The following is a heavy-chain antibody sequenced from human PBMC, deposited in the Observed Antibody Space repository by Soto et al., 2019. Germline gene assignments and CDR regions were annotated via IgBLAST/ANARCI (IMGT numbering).Heavy chain of an antibody. D-gene: IGHD2-2*02. J-gene: IGHJ4*02. Sequence: QGQLVQSGAEVKKPGASVKVSCKASGYTFTSYSMHWVRQAPGQRLEWMGWINAGNGNTKYSQKFQGRVTITRVTSARTAYMELSRLRCVDTAVYYFASCFTVPAAIGYWGQGTLVTVSS. CDR3: ASCFTVPAAIGY. CDR1: GYTFTSYS. CDR2: INAGNGNT. V-gene: IGHV1-3*01.